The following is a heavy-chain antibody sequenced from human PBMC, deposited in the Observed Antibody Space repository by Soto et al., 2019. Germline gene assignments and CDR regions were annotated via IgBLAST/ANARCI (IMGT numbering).Heavy chain of an antibody. V-gene: IGHV3-13*01. D-gene: IGHD1-1*01. CDR3: ARASAGLDY. CDR2: IGSAGDT. Sequence: EVQMVESGRGLVQPGGSLRLSCAASGFTFSGHDMHWVRQATGKGLEWVSGIGSAGDTYYPDSVKGRFTVSRENAKNSLYLQMNSLRVEDTAVYYCARASAGLDYWGQGALVTVSS. J-gene: IGHJ4*02. CDR1: GFTFSGHD.